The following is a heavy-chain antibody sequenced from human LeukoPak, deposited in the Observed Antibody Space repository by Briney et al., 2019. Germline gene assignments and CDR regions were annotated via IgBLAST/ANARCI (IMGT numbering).Heavy chain of an antibody. CDR3: ARVSRGTKYYYDSSGYHAEGDV. D-gene: IGHD3-22*01. J-gene: IGHJ6*02. CDR2: INHSGST. CDR1: GGSFSGYY. V-gene: IGHV4-34*01. Sequence: SETLSLTCAVYGGSFSGYYWSWIRQPPGKGLEWIGEINHSGSTNYNPSLKSRVTISVDTSKNQFSLKQSSVTAADTAVYYCARVSRGTKYYYDSSGYHAEGDVWGQGTTVTVSS.